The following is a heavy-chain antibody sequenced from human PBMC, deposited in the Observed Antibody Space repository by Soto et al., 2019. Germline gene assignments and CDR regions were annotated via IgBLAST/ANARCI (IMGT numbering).Heavy chain of an antibody. D-gene: IGHD3-22*01. Sequence: GASVKVSGKASGGTFSSYAISCVRQAPRQGLEWMGGIIPIFGTANYAQKFQGRVTITADESTSTAYMELSSLRSEDTAVYYCAREVATSTYYYDSSGYYYFDYWGQGTLVTVSS. CDR1: GGTFSSYA. CDR3: AREVATSTYYYDSSGYYYFDY. J-gene: IGHJ4*02. V-gene: IGHV1-69*13. CDR2: IIPIFGTA.